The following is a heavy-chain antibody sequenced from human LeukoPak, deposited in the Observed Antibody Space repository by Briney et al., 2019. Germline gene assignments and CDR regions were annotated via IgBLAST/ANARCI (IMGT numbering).Heavy chain of an antibody. CDR2: INHSGST. J-gene: IGHJ4*02. Sequence: SETLSLTCAVYGGSFSGYYWSWIRQPPGKGLEWIGEINHSGSTNYNPSLKSRVTISVDTSKNQFSLKLSSVTAADTAVYCCAREDYGDYRIDYWGQGTLVTVSS. CDR3: AREDYGDYRIDY. D-gene: IGHD4-17*01. CDR1: GGSFSGYY. V-gene: IGHV4-34*01.